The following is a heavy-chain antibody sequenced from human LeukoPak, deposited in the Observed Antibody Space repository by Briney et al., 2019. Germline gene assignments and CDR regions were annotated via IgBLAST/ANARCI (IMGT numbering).Heavy chain of an antibody. CDR1: GFTFSSYG. V-gene: IGHV3-30*03. D-gene: IGHD6-13*01. Sequence: PGRSLRLSCAASGFTFSSYGMHWVRQAPGKGLEWVAVISYDGSNKYYADSVKGRFTISRDNSKNTLYLQMNSLRAEDTAVYYCARDQLAAAGTRTLSFDYWGQGTLVTVSS. CDR3: ARDQLAAAGTRTLSFDY. CDR2: ISYDGSNK. J-gene: IGHJ4*02.